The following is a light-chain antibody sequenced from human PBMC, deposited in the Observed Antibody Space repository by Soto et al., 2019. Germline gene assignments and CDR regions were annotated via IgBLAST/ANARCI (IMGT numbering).Light chain of an antibody. CDR1: QGISNY. V-gene: IGKV1-27*01. J-gene: IGKJ1*01. CDR3: QNYNWVPWT. Sequence: DIPMTQSPSSLSASVGDRVTIACRASQGISNYLAWYQHKPGKDPNLLIYAASTLQSGVPSQFRGSGSVTDFTLTISSLQPEDVGTYYCQNYNWVPWTFGRGTTVEIK. CDR2: AAS.